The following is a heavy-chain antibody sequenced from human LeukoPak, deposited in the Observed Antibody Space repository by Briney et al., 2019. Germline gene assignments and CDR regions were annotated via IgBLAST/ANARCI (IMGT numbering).Heavy chain of an antibody. CDR2: IRYDGSNK. CDR3: ARLTIVVVPAAHHDAFDI. V-gene: IGHV3-30*02. Sequence: GGSLRLSCAASGFTFSSYGMHWVRQAPGKGLEWVAFIRYDGSNKYYADSVKGRFTISRDNSKNTLYLQMNSLRAEDTAVYYCARLTIVVVPAAHHDAFDIWGQGTMVTVSS. CDR1: GFTFSSYG. D-gene: IGHD2-2*01. J-gene: IGHJ3*02.